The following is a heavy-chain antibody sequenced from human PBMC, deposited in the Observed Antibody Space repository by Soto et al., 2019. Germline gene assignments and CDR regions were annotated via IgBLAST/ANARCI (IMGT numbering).Heavy chain of an antibody. CDR2: IYYSGST. D-gene: IGHD2-21*02. V-gene: IGHV4-39*01. CDR1: GGSISSSSYY. CDR3: ARPVLAYCGGDCYSNYYYYGMDV. J-gene: IGHJ6*02. Sequence: QLQLQESGPGLVKPSETLSLTCTVSGGSISSSSYYWGWIRQPPGKGLEWIGSIYYSGSTYYNPSLKSRVPIAVDTSKNPFSLKLSSVTAADTAVYYCARPVLAYCGGDCYSNYYYYGMDVWGQGTTVTVSS.